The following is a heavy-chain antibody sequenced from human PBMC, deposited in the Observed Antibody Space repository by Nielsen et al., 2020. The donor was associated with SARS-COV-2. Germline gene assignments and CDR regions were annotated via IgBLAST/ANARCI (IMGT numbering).Heavy chain of an antibody. Sequence: GESLKISCAASGFAFSGYSMNWVRQAPGKGLEWVSYLSLTSATSLYAKSVKGRFTISRDNAKNSLYLQMNNLRAEDTAVYYCARDRTVSGEVVTLDWGQGTLVTVSS. CDR1: GFAFSGYS. J-gene: IGHJ4*02. V-gene: IGHV3-48*01. D-gene: IGHD3-3*01. CDR2: LSLTSATS. CDR3: ARDRTVSGEVVTLD.